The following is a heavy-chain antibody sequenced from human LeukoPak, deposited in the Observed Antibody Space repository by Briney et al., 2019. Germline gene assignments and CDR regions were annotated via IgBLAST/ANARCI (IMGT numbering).Heavy chain of an antibody. J-gene: IGHJ4*02. Sequence: SQTLSLTCTVSGGSISSGGYYWSWIRQHPGKGLEWIGYIYYSGSTYYNPSLKSRVTISVDTSKNQFSLKLSSVTAVDTAVYYCARADNRNYDFWSFDYWGQGTLVTVSS. CDR1: GGSISSGGYY. D-gene: IGHD3-3*01. CDR2: IYYSGST. V-gene: IGHV4-31*03. CDR3: ARADNRNYDFWSFDY.